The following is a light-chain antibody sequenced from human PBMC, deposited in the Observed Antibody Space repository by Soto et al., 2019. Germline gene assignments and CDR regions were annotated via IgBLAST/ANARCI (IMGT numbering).Light chain of an antibody. CDR3: QQYGKSPLT. CDR2: GAS. J-gene: IGKJ4*01. V-gene: IGKV3-20*01. Sequence: PGERATLSCRASQSGSGTYLAWYQQKPGQAPRLLISGASRRATGIPDRFSGSGSGTDFTLTISSLEPEDFAVYYCQQYGKSPLTFGGGTKVDIK. CDR1: QSGSGTY.